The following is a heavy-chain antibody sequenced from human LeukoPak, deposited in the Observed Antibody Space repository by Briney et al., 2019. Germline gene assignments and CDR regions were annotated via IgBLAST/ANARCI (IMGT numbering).Heavy chain of an antibody. CDR2: IQYDGSNK. Sequence: GGSLRLSCAASGFTFSSYGMHWVRQAPGKGLEWVAFIQYDGSNKYYADSVKGRFTISRDNSKNTLYLQMNSLRAEDTAVYYCASETDYGDYVVDYWGQGTLVTVSS. V-gene: IGHV3-30*02. J-gene: IGHJ4*02. CDR3: ASETDYGDYVVDY. CDR1: GFTFSSYG. D-gene: IGHD4-17*01.